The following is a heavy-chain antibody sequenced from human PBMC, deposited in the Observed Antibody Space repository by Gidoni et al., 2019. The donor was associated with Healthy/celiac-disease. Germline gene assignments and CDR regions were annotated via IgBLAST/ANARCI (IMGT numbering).Heavy chain of an antibody. D-gene: IGHD5-18*01. V-gene: IGHV4-39*01. CDR1: GGSISSSSYY. CDR3: ARQNGYSYARSDY. J-gene: IGHJ4*02. Sequence: QLQLQESGPGLVKPSETLSRTCTVSGGSISSSSYYWGWIRQPPGKGLEWIGRIYYSGSTYYNPSLKSRVTISVDTSKNQFSLKLSSVTAADTAVYYCARQNGYSYARSDYWGQGTLVTVSS. CDR2: IYYSGST.